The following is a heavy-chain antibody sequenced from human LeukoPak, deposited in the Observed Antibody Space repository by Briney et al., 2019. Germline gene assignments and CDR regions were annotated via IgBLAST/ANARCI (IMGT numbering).Heavy chain of an antibody. CDR3: ARRADDYYYGMDV. CDR2: ISSSSTYI. D-gene: IGHD6-19*01. Sequence: GGSLRLSCAASGFTFSSYAMSWVRQAPGKGLEWVSSISSSSTYIYYADSVKGRFTITGDNAKNSLFLQMNSLRVEDTAVYYCARRADDYYYGMDVWGQGTTVTVSS. J-gene: IGHJ6*02. CDR1: GFTFSSYA. V-gene: IGHV3-21*01.